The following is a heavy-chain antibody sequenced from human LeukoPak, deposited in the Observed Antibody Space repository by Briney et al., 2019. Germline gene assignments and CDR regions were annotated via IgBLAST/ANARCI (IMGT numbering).Heavy chain of an antibody. J-gene: IGHJ6*03. D-gene: IGHD6-19*01. CDR3: ARHQSKAVAGTYYYYYYYMDV. CDR1: GYTFTSYW. V-gene: IGHV5-51*01. CDR2: IYPGDSDT. Sequence: GESLKISCEGSGYTFTSYWIGWVRQMPGKGLEWMGIIYPGDSDTRYSPSFQGQVTISADKSISTAYLQWSSLKASDTAMYYCARHQSKAVAGTYYYYYYYMDVWGKRTTVTVSS.